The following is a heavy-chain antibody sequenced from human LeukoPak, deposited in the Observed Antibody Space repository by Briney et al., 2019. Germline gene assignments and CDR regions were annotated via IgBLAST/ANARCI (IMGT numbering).Heavy chain of an antibody. CDR3: ARDSLRGSYHDY. CDR2: IYYSGST. V-gene: IGHV4-61*01. J-gene: IGHJ4*02. CDR1: GGSISSSSYY. Sequence: PSETLSLTCTVSGGSISSSSYYWSWIRQPPGKGLEWIGYIYYSGSTNYNPSLKSRVTISVDTSKNQFSLKLSSVTAADTAVYYCARDSLRGSYHDYWGQGTLVTVSS. D-gene: IGHD1-26*01.